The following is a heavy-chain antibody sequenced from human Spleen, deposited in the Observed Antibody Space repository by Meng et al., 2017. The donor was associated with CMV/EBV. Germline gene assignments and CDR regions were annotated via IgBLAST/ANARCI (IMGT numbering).Heavy chain of an antibody. V-gene: IGHV3-48*01. CDR2: ISSSASSV. CDR3: ARDGGRLLRSLELLLSPFHY. Sequence: GESLKISCAASGFTFNTYEMYWVRQAPGKGLEWISYISSSASSVYYADSVKGRFTISRDNSEDTLYLEMNSLRADDSAVYYCARDGGRLLRSLELLLSPFHYWGQGTLVTVSS. J-gene: IGHJ4*02. CDR1: GFTFNTYE. D-gene: IGHD3-3*01.